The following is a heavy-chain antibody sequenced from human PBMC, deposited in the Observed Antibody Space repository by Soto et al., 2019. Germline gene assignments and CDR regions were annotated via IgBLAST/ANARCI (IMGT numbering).Heavy chain of an antibody. Sequence: SGPTLVNPTQTLTLTCTFSGFSLSTSGVGVGWIRQPPGKALKWLAMIYWDDDKRYSPSLKSRLTITKDTSKNQVVLTMTNMETVDTATYYRRHTKGLVVDGTDRKNVFHYWCQAILVTVS. V-gene: IGHV2-5*02. CDR2: IYWDDDK. J-gene: IGHJ4*02. D-gene: IGHD2-8*02. CDR1: GFSLSTSGVG. CDR3: RHTKGLVVDGTDRKNVFHY.